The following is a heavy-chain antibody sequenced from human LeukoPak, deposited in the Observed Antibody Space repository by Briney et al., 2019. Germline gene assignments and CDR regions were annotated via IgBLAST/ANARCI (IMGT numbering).Heavy chain of an antibody. V-gene: IGHV3-23*01. CDR1: GLSFSTYA. CDR2: ISGSGGSA. CDR3: VRGGGYSGYLFYFDS. J-gene: IGHJ4*02. Sequence: GGSLRLSCVGSGLSFSTYAMSWVRHVPGKGLEWVSGISGSGGSAWYPDSVKGRFTISRDNSRNTLYLQMTTLRAEDTAVFYCVRGGGYSGYLFYFDSWGQGTPVTVS. D-gene: IGHD5-12*01.